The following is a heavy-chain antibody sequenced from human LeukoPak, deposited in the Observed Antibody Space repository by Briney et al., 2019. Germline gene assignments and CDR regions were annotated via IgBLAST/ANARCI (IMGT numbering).Heavy chain of an antibody. J-gene: IGHJ4*02. D-gene: IGHD5-24*01. Sequence: WGSLRLSCAASGFTFSSYAMHWVRQAPGKGLEWVAVISYDGSNKYYADSVKGRFTISRDNSKNTLYLQMNSLRAEDTAVYYCARPGGRDGYSDYFDYWGQGTLVTVSS. CDR3: ARPGGRDGYSDYFDY. CDR1: GFTFSSYA. V-gene: IGHV3-30*01. CDR2: ISYDGSNK.